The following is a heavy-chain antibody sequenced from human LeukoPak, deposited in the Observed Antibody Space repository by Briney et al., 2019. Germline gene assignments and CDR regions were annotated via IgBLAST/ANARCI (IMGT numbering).Heavy chain of an antibody. CDR3: ARGVRGIMVRGAITDLNWFDP. D-gene: IGHD3-10*01. CDR1: GGSISSGDYY. CDR2: IYHSGST. V-gene: IGHV4-30-4*01. J-gene: IGHJ5*02. Sequence: SETLSLTCTVSGGSISSGDYYWTWIRQPPGKGLEWIGYIYHSGSTHYKASLKSRLTISLDTSKDQFSLRLTSVTAADTVVYFCARGVRGIMVRGAITDLNWFDPWGQGTLVAVSS.